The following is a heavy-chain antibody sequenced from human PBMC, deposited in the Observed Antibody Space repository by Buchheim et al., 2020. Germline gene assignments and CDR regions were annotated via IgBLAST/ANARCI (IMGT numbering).Heavy chain of an antibody. J-gene: IGHJ4*02. D-gene: IGHD6-6*01. CDR2: SSFSGGMT. V-gene: IGHV3-23*01. CDR1: GFTFDDYA. Sequence: VQLLESGGGLVQPGGSLRLSCVASGFTFDDYAMSWVRQAPGKGLEWVAGSSFSGGMTDYADSVKGRFPISRDNSKSTLLLQMNSLRAEDTAVYYCAKFEQSSSSSSGFDHWGQGT. CDR3: AKFEQSSSSSSGFDH.